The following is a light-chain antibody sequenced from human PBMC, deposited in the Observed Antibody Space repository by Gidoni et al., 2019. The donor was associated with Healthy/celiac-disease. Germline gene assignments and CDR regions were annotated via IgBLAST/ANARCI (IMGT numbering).Light chain of an antibody. V-gene: IGKV1-9*01. J-gene: IGKJ4*01. CDR1: QRISIY. Sequence: DIQFTQSPSFLSASVGDRVTITRRASQRISIYLAWYQQKPGKAPKLLIYAASTWQSGVPSRFSGSGSGTEFTLTISSLQPEDFATYYCQQLNSYPPLTFGEGTKVEIK. CDR3: QQLNSYPPLT. CDR2: AAS.